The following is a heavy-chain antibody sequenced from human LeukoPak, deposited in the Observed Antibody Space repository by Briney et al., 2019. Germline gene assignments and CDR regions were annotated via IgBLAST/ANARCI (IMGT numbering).Heavy chain of an antibody. J-gene: IGHJ4*02. V-gene: IGHV4-59*08. D-gene: IGHD4-17*01. CDR1: GASISSYY. Sequence: SETLSLTCTVSGASISSYYWSWIRQPPGKGLEWIGYMYNGGDTNYNPSLKSRVTISVDTSKNQFSLKLTSVTAADTAVYYCARGLWGDYGDYGLSPYYFDYWGQGTLVTVSS. CDR3: ARGLWGDYGDYGLSPYYFDY. CDR2: MYNGGDT.